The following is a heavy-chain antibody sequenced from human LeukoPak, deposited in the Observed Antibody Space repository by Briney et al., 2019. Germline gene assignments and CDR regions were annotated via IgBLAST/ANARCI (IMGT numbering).Heavy chain of an antibody. V-gene: IGHV4-30-4*01. Sequence: SETLSLTCTVSGGSISSGDYYWSWIRQPPGKGLEWIAYMYYSGSTYYNPSLKSRVTTSADTSKNQLSLKLSSVAAADTAVYYCARPYYYDSRIDPWGQGILVTVSS. CDR3: ARPYYYDSRIDP. CDR2: MYYSGST. CDR1: GGSISSGDYY. D-gene: IGHD3-22*01. J-gene: IGHJ5*02.